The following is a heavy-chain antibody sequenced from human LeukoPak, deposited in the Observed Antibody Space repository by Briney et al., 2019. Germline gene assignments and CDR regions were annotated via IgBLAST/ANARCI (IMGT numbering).Heavy chain of an antibody. D-gene: IGHD6-13*01. CDR3: ARTRHSSSWYDVDY. J-gene: IGHJ4*02. V-gene: IGHV1-2*02. CDR2: INPNSGGT. CDR1: GYTFTGYY. Sequence: GASVTVSCKASGYTFTGYYMHWVRQAPGQGLEWMGWINPNSGGTNYAQKFQGRVTMTRDTSISTAYVELSRLRSDDTAVYYCARTRHSSSWYDVDYWGQGTLVTVSS.